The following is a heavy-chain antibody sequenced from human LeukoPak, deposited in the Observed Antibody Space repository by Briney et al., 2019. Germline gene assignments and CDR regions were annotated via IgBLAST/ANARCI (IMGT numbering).Heavy chain of an antibody. J-gene: IGHJ6*04. CDR1: GFTFSSYG. CDR2: ISGSGGST. V-gene: IGHV3-23*01. D-gene: IGHD3-10*01. CDR3: ARDHPNYYYGSGSYLGV. Sequence: GGSLRLSCAASGFTFSSYGMSWVRQAPGKGLEWVSAISGSGGSTYYADSVKGRFTISRDNAKNSLYLQMNSLRAEDTAVYYCARDHPNYYYGSGSYLGVWGKGTTVTVSS.